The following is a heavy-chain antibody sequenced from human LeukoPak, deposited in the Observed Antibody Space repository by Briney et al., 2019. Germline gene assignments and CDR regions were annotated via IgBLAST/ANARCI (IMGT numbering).Heavy chain of an antibody. Sequence: PGRSLRPARPASGFTLRTQGMNWVRQAPGNGLEWVAVIWYEGSNNKYADSVTGRSSIYRNNYKNTLYLQMDSLRAEDTAAYYCARDGVSSGWYPYYLDYWGQGTLVTVSS. V-gene: IGHV3-33*01. D-gene: IGHD6-19*01. CDR3: ARDGVSSGWYPYYLDY. CDR2: IWYEGSNN. CDR1: GFTLRTQG. J-gene: IGHJ4*02.